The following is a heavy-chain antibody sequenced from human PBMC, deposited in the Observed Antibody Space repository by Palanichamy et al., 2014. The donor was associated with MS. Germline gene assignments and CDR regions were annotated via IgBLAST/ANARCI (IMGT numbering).Heavy chain of an antibody. D-gene: IGHD3-3*01. V-gene: IGHV4-4*02. CDR1: GVSISTTNW. Sequence: QVQLQESGPGLVKPSGTLSLTCVVSGVSISTTNWWSWVRQSPGKGLEWIAEIFHTGSTNLNPSLKSRVTVSVDKSRNEVSLNLTSLTAADTAVYYCARRSHYEVYTDSYLYYYYMDVWGKGTTVTVSS. CDR2: IFHTGST. CDR3: ARRSHYEVYTDSYLYYYYMDV. J-gene: IGHJ6*03.